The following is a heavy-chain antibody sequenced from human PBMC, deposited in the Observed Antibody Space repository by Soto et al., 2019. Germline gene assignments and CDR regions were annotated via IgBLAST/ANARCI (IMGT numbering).Heavy chain of an antibody. V-gene: IGHV1-2*02. CDR2: INPNSGGT. Sequence: ASVKVSCKASGYTFTGYYMHWVRQAPGQGLEWMGWINPNSGGTNYAQKFEGRVTITADESTSTAYMELSSLRSDDTAVYYCAREGLVLVPTTVNSDYYYYAMDVWGQGTTVTVSS. D-gene: IGHD2-2*01. CDR1: GYTFTGYY. CDR3: AREGLVLVPTTVNSDYYYYAMDV. J-gene: IGHJ6*02.